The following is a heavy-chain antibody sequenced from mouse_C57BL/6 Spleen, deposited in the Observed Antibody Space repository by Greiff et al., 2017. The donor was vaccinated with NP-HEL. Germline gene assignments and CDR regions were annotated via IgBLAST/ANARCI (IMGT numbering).Heavy chain of an antibody. CDR2: ISSGSSTI. J-gene: IGHJ4*01. CDR3: AKGEDSSGFYAMDY. CDR1: GFTFSDYG. V-gene: IGHV5-17*01. Sequence: DVHLVESGGGLVKPGGSLKLSCAASGFTFSDYGMHWVRQAPEKGLEWVAYISSGSSTIYYADTVKGRFTISRDNAKNTLFLQMTSLRSEDTAMYYCAKGEDSSGFYAMDYWGQGTSVTVSS. D-gene: IGHD3-2*02.